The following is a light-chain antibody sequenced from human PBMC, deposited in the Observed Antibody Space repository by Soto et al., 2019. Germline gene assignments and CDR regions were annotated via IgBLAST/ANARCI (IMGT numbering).Light chain of an antibody. CDR3: ISYKTDDTFL. CDR2: EAT. CDR1: SSDIGASNF. Sequence: QSALTQPPSVSGSPGQSITVSCTGTSSDIGASNFVSWYQHLPGRAPKVIIFEATNRPSGVSNRFSGSKSGITASLTISGLRADGESEYWGISYKTDDTFLFGTGTKLTVL. J-gene: IGLJ1*01. V-gene: IGLV2-14*01.